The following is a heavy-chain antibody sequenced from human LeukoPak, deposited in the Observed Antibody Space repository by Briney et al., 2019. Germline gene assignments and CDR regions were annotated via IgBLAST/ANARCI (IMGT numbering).Heavy chain of an antibody. CDR3: AKRQSSGWYYFDY. CDR2: ISSGGTTT. V-gene: IGHV3-23*01. CDR1: GFTFSSYG. D-gene: IGHD6-19*01. Sequence: PGGSLRLSCAASGFTFSSYGMSWVRQAPGKGLEWVSGISSGGTTTYYAASVKGRFTISRDNSKNTLYLPMNSLRAEDTALYDRAKRQSSGWYYFDYWGRATLVTVSS. J-gene: IGHJ4*02.